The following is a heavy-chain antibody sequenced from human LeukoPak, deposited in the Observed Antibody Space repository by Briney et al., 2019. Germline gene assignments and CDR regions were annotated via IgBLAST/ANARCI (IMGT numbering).Heavy chain of an antibody. CDR3: ARDYYDTSGHNSGFDY. CDR1: GFTFSDYY. D-gene: IGHD3-22*01. V-gene: IGHV3-11*01. CDR2: IGSSGDTI. J-gene: IGHJ4*02. Sequence: GGSLRLSCAASGFTFSDYYMNWIRQAPGKGLEWVSYIGSSGDTIDYADSVKGRFTISRDNAESSLFLQMNSLRAEDTAVYYCARDYYDTSGHNSGFDYWGQGTLVTVSS.